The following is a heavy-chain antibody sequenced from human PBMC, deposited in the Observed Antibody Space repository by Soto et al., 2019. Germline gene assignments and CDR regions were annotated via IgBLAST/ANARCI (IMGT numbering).Heavy chain of an antibody. J-gene: IGHJ4*02. Sequence: QVHLVQSGAEVKKSGASVKVSCKGSGYDFTTYGITWMRQAPGQGLEWMAWISAHNGNTDYAQKLQGRVTVTRDTSTSTAYMGLRSLRSDDSAVYYCARGRYGDYWGQGALVTVSS. CDR2: ISAHNGNT. CDR1: GYDFTTYG. D-gene: IGHD1-1*01. CDR3: ARGRYGDY. V-gene: IGHV1-18*01.